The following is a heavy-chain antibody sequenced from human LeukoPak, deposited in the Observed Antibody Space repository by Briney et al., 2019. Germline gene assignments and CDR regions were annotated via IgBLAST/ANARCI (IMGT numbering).Heavy chain of an antibody. CDR3: ASSSWYDRFLY. V-gene: IGHV3-13*01. Sequence: GGSLRLSCAASGFTFSSYDMHWVRQAIGKGLEWVSAIGTVDDTYYPGSVKGRFTISRENAKNSLYLQMNSLRAEDTAVYYCASSSWYDRFLYWGQGTLVTVSS. CDR2: IGTVDDT. D-gene: IGHD6-13*01. J-gene: IGHJ4*02. CDR1: GFTFSSYD.